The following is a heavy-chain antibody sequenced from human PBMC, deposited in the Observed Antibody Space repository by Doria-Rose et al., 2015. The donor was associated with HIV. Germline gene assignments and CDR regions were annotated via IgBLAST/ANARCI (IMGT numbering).Heavy chain of an antibody. Sequence: QVQLQESGPGLVKPSQTLSLTCTVSGGSISSGSYYWSWIRQPAGKGLEWIGRIYTSGNTKYNPSLKSRITISIDTSKNQFSLTLSSVTASDTAVYYCAREGFSSGSYQVPYFDFWGQGTLVTVSS. CDR1: GGSISSGSYY. J-gene: IGHJ4*02. D-gene: IGHD6-19*01. CDR2: IYTSGNT. V-gene: IGHV4-61*02. CDR3: AREGFSSGSYQVPYFDF.